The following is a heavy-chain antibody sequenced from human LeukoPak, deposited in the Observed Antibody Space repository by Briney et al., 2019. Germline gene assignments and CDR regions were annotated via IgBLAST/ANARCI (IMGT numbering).Heavy chain of an antibody. CDR1: GDSISIYY. CDR3: ARGYGSGSYYGGY. CDR2: GHHSESS. V-gene: IGHV4-59*12. J-gene: IGHJ4*02. Sequence: SETLSLTCSVSGDSISIYYWSWIRQPPGKGLEWIAYGHHSESSNYNPSLKSRVTISVDTSKNQFSLKLSSVTAADTAVYYCARGYGSGSYYGGYWGQGTLVTVSS. D-gene: IGHD3-10*01.